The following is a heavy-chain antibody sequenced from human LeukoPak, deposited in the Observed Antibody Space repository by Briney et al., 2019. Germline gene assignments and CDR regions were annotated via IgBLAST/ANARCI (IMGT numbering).Heavy chain of an antibody. CDR1: GFTLSNYG. J-gene: IGHJ6*04. Sequence: PGGSLRLSCAASGFTLSNYGMHWVRQAPGKGLEWVAAISYDASNKYYSDSVKGRFTISRDNSKNTLYLQMSGLRAEDTAVYYCAKVPSGYGMDVWGKGTTVTVSS. CDR3: AKVPSGYGMDV. V-gene: IGHV3-30*18. CDR2: ISYDASNK.